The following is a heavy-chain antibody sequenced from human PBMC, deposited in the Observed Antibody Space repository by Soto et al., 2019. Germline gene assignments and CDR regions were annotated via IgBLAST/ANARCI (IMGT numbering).Heavy chain of an antibody. J-gene: IGHJ3*01. Sequence: SETLSLTCTVSGGSFSTYYWSWIQQPPGKGLEWIGYIYYSGSTNYNPSLKSRVTISVDTSKNQFSLKLSSVTAADTAVYYCARLERYCSGGTCYSDAFTVWGQGPMVTVSS. CDR1: GGSFSTYY. D-gene: IGHD2-15*01. CDR3: ARLERYCSGGTCYSDAFTV. CDR2: IYYSGST. V-gene: IGHV4-59*01.